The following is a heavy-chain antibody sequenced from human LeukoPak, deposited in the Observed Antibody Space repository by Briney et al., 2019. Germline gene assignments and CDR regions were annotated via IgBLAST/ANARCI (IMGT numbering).Heavy chain of an antibody. V-gene: IGHV5-51*01. CDR1: GYSFTSYC. J-gene: IGHJ6*03. D-gene: IGHD5-24*01. CDR3: ASEGGSGGYNSDYYYMDV. CDR2: IYPGDSGP. Sequence: GESLKISCKVSGYSFTSYCIGWVRQMPGKGLEWMGIIYPGDSGPTYSPSFQGQVTISADKSISTAYLQWSSLKASDTAMYYCASEGGSGGYNSDYYYMDVWGKGTTVTVSS.